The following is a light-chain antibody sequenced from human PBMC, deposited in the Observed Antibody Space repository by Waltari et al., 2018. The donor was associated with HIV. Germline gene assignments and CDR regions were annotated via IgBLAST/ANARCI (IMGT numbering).Light chain of an antibody. CDR3: ASWDDRLSGWV. V-gene: IGLV1-44*01. Sequence: QSVLTQPPSASGTPGQRVTISCSGSSSNIGSNTVNWYQQVPGTAPKLLSYSNNQRPSGVPDRFSGSKSGTSASLAISGLQSEDEVDYFCASWDDRLSGWVFGGGTKLTVL. CDR1: SSNIGSNT. J-gene: IGLJ3*02. CDR2: SNN.